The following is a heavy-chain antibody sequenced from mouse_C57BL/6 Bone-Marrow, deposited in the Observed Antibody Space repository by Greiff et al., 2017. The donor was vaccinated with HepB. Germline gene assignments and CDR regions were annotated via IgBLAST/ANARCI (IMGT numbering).Heavy chain of an antibody. CDR2: INSDGGST. J-gene: IGHJ4*01. CDR1: EYEFPSHD. D-gene: IGHD1-1*01. V-gene: IGHV5-2*01. Sequence: EVKLVESGGGLVQPGESLKLSCESNEYEFPSHDMSWVRKTPEKRLELVAAINSDGGSTYYPDTMERRFIISRDNTKKTLYRQMSSLRSEDTALYYCARAGYYGGYYAMDYGGQGTSVTVSS. CDR3: ARAGYYGGYYAMDY.